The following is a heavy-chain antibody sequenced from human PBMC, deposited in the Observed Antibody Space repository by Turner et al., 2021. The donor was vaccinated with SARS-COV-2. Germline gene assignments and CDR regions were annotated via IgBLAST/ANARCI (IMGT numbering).Heavy chain of an antibody. CDR3: ARLDYDSSGYYSSGFDY. CDR1: GRSISSSSYY. CDR2: IYYSGST. J-gene: IGHJ4*02. Sequence: QLQLQESGPGLVKPSETLSLTCNVSGRSISSSSYYWGWIRQPPGKGLEWIGSIYYSGSTYYNPSLKSRVTISVDTSKNQFYLKLSSVTAADTAVYYCARLDYDSSGYYSSGFDYWGQGTLVTVSS. D-gene: IGHD3-22*01. V-gene: IGHV4-39*01.